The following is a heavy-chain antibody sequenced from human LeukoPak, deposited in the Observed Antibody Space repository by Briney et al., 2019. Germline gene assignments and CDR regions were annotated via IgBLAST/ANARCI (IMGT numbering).Heavy chain of an antibody. D-gene: IGHD3-3*01. CDR1: GGSVSSSSYH. J-gene: IGHJ4*02. Sequence: PSETLSLTCTVSGGSVSSSSYHWGWIRQPPGKGLEWIGSFYYSGNTYYNPSLKSRVTISVDTSKNQFSLKLSSVTAADTAVYYCARGVRIFGVVIANYFDYWGQGTLVTVSS. V-gene: IGHV4-39*07. CDR3: ARGVRIFGVVIANYFDY. CDR2: FYYSGNT.